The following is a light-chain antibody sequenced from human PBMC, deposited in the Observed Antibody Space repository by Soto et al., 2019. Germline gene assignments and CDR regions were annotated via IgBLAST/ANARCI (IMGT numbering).Light chain of an antibody. CDR2: DVS. CDR3: SSYTSTNTVV. J-gene: IGLJ2*01. Sequence: QSALTQPASVSGSPGQSITISCTGTSSDVGGYHYVSWYQQHPGKAPKLMIYDVSNRPSGVSNRFSGSKSGNTASLTISGLQAEDEAEYYCSSYTSTNTVVFGGGTQLTVL. CDR1: SSDVGGYHY. V-gene: IGLV2-14*03.